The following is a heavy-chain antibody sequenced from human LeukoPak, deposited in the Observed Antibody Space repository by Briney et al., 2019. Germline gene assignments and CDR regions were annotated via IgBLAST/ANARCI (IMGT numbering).Heavy chain of an antibody. V-gene: IGHV3-72*01. CDR1: GFTVSDHY. CDR2: SRNKAYSYTT. D-gene: IGHD1-1*01. Sequence: GGSLRLSCAASGFTVSDHYMDRVRQAPGKGLEWVGRSRNKAYSYTTEYAASVKGRFTISRDDSKNSLNLQMNSLKTEDTAVYYCARIDWKYGDDYDIWGQGTMVTVSS. J-gene: IGHJ3*02. CDR3: ARIDWKYGDDYDI.